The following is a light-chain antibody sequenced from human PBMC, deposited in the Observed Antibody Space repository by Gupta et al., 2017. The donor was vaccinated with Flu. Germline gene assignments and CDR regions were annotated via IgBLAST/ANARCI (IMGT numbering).Light chain of an antibody. CDR2: KVS. CDR3: MQGTSWPPFT. Sequence: TTVQPASISCRSSPSRVCRDGSTYLDWFQQRPGQAPRRLIFKVSNRDTGVPDRFSGSGYGMDFTLKISSGEAEDVGLYYCMQGTSWPPFTFGQWTRLEIK. CDR1: PSRVCRDGSTY. V-gene: IGKV2-30*01. J-gene: IGKJ5*01.